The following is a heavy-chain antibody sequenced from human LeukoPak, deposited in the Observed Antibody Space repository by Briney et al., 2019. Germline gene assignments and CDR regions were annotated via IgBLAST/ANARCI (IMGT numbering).Heavy chain of an antibody. CDR1: GFTFSSYG. CDR2: ISYDGSNK. J-gene: IGHJ4*02. V-gene: IGHV3-30*03. Sequence: PGRSLRLSCAASGFTFSSYGMHWVRQAPGKGLEWVAVISYDGSNKYYVDSVKGRFTISRDNAKNSLYLQMNSLRAEDTAVYYCARDRPFPIYGSGSYYFDYWGQGTLVTVSS. D-gene: IGHD3-10*01. CDR3: ARDRPFPIYGSGSYYFDY.